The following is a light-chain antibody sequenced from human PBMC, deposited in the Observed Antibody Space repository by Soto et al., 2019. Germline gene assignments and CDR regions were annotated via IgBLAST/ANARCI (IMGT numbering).Light chain of an antibody. J-gene: IGKJ1*01. CDR1: HGISND. V-gene: IGKV1-27*01. CDR2: AAS. CDR3: KKNNGATVA. Sequence: DIQMTQSPSSLSASAGDRITITGGPSHGISNDLAWYQQKRGEVPRLLIYAASTLQSGVPSRFSGSGSDTDFPLQPSTRQPEDLATYYCKKNNGATVAFGQGTKV.